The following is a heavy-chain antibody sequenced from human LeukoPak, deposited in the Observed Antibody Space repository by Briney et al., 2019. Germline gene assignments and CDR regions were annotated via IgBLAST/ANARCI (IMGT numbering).Heavy chain of an antibody. Sequence: SETLSLTCTVSGGSITSDYWSWIRQPAGKGLEWIGRIFTSGSTSYNPSLKSRVTMSLVMSKNQFSVKLSSVTVADTAVYFCSRGGANDLWGQGTLVTVSS. CDR3: SRGGANDL. V-gene: IGHV4-4*07. D-gene: IGHD4/OR15-4a*01. J-gene: IGHJ5*02. CDR1: GGSITSDY. CDR2: IFTSGST.